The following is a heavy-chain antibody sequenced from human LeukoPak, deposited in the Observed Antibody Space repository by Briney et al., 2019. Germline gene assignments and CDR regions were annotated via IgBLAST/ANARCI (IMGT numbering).Heavy chain of an antibody. Sequence: GGSLRLSCAASGFTFSSYAMSWVRQAPGKGLEWISVISGSGGTTYYADSVKGRFTISRDNSKNTLYLQMNSLRAEDTAVYYCAKAIDYGDGNYFDYWGQGTLVTVSS. CDR3: AKAIDYGDGNYFDY. V-gene: IGHV3-23*01. D-gene: IGHD4-17*01. J-gene: IGHJ4*02. CDR2: ISGSGGTT. CDR1: GFTFSSYA.